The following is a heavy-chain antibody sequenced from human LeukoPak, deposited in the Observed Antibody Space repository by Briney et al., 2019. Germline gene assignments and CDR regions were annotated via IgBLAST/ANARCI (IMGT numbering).Heavy chain of an antibody. CDR2: ISGSGGST. CDR3: AKEDLGRTFDY. V-gene: IGHV3-23*01. J-gene: IGHJ4*02. CDR1: GFTFTSYD. Sequence: PGGSLRLSCAASGFTFTSYDMSWVRQAPGKGLEWVSSISGSGGSTYYADSVKGRFTISRDNSKNTLYLQMNSLRAEDKAVYYCAKEDLGRTFDYWGQGTLVTVSS. D-gene: IGHD7-27*01.